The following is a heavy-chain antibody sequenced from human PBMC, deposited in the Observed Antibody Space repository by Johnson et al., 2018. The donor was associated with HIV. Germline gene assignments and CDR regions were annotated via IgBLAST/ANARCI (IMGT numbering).Heavy chain of an antibody. Sequence: EVQLVESGGGLVQPGGSLRLSCAASGFTVSNNYMNWVRQTPGKGLEWVSVVHRDGRLYYADSGKGRFRLSRDNSKNTLYLQMNRLRVEDTAVYYCARDDLDSGGFLMAFSVWGQGTTVTVSS. CDR3: ARDDLDSGGFLMAFSV. J-gene: IGHJ3*01. D-gene: IGHD2-15*01. V-gene: IGHV3-66*01. CDR2: VHRDGRL. CDR1: GFTVSNNY.